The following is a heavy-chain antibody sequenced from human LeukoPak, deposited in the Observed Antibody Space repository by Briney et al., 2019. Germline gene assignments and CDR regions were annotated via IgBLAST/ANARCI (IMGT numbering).Heavy chain of an antibody. CDR2: IIPIFGIA. J-gene: IGHJ3*02. Sequence: SVKVSCKASGGPFSSYAISWVRPAPGQGTEWMGRIIPIFGIANYAQKFQGRVTITADKSTSTAYMELSSLRAEDTAVYYCASPWTSENAFDIWGQGTMVTVSS. CDR3: ASPWTSENAFDI. V-gene: IGHV1-69*04. D-gene: IGHD3/OR15-3a*01. CDR1: GGPFSSYA.